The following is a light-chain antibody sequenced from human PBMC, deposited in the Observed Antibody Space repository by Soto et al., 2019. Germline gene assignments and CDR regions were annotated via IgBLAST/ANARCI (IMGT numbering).Light chain of an antibody. CDR1: SSDVGSYNL. Sequence: QSALTQPASVSGSPGQSITISCTGTSSDVGSYNLVSWYQQHPGKAPKLMIYEVSKLPSGVSNRSSGSKSGNTASLTISGLQAEDEADYYCCSYAGSSTFYVFGTGTKLTVL. CDR3: CSYAGSSTFYV. V-gene: IGLV2-23*02. J-gene: IGLJ1*01. CDR2: EVS.